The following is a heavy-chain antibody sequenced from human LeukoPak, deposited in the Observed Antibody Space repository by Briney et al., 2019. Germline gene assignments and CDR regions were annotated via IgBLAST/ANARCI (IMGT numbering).Heavy chain of an antibody. CDR3: ARVVSGSSCDY. CDR2: IICIFGTA. Sequence: SVKVSCKASGGTFSSYAISWVRQAPGQGLEWLGGIICIFGTANSAQKYQGRVTITTDESTSTAYMELSSMRSEDMAVYYCARVVSGSSCDYWGQGTLVTVSS. V-gene: IGHV1-69*05. D-gene: IGHD1-26*01. J-gene: IGHJ4*02. CDR1: GGTFSSYA.